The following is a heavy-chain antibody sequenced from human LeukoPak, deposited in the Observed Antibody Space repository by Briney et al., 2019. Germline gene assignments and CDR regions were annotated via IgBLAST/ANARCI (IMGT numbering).Heavy chain of an antibody. CDR1: GYTFTGYY. CDR2: INPNSGGT. D-gene: IGHD5-18*01. Sequence: ASMKVSCKASGYTFTGYYMHWVRQAPGQGLEWMGWINPNSGGTNYAQKFQGRVTMTRDTSISTAYMELSRLRSDDTAVYYCVRDPGSGYSFLYYFDYWGQGTLVTVSS. V-gene: IGHV1-2*02. CDR3: VRDPGSGYSFLYYFDY. J-gene: IGHJ4*02.